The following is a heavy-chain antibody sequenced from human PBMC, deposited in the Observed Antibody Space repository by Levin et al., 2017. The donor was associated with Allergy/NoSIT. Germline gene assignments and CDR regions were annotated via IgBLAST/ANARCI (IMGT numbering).Heavy chain of an antibody. D-gene: IGHD3-10*01. CDR3: ARDFFPRPMVRGVLDAFDI. Sequence: GGSLRLSCAASGFTFSSYSMNWVRQAPGKGLEWVSYISSSSSTIYYADSVKGRFTISRDNAKNSLYLQMNSLRAEDTAVYYCARDFFPRPMVRGVLDAFDIWGQGTMVTVSS. J-gene: IGHJ3*02. V-gene: IGHV3-48*01. CDR2: ISSSSSTI. CDR1: GFTFSSYS.